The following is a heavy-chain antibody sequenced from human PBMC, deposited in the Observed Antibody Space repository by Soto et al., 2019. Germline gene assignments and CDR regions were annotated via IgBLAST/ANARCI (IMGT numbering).Heavy chain of an antibody. D-gene: IGHD3-10*01. CDR3: ARDSGHSRSDWFAP. Sequence: PSETLSLTCAVSGGTISSANHYWSWIRQHPGKGLEWIGYIYHSGTAYYTPSLKSRVTISVDTSKKQVSLKLTSVTAAETALYYCARDSGHSRSDWFAPWCLRNLVTVAS. CDR2: IYHSGTA. J-gene: IGHJ5*02. CDR1: GGTISSANHY. V-gene: IGHV4-30-4*02.